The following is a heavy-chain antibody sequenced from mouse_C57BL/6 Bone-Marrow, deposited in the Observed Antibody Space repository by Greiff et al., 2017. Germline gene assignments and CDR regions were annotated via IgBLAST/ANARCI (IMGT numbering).Heavy chain of an antibody. Sequence: EVKLQESGPELVKPGASVKIPCKASGYTFTDYNMDWVKQSHGKSLEWIGEINPNNGGTIYNQKFKGKATLTVDKSSSTAYMELRSLTSEDTAVYYGARDSNYGEGFAYWGQGTLVTVSA. CDR2: INPNNGGT. CDR3: ARDSNYGEGFAY. V-gene: IGHV1-18*01. J-gene: IGHJ3*01. CDR1: GYTFTDYN. D-gene: IGHD2-5*01.